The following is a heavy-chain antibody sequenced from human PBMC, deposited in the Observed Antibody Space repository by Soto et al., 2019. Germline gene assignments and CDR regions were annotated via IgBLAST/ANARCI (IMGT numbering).Heavy chain of an antibody. D-gene: IGHD6-19*01. Sequence: GGSLRLSCAASGVTVSSNYMSWVRQAPGKGLEWVSVIYSGGSTYYADSVKGRFTISRDNSKNTLYLQMNSLRAEDTAVYYCGRVWGSGWRTYYYYNMDVWGKGTTVTVSS. CDR3: GRVWGSGWRTYYYYNMDV. V-gene: IGHV3-66*01. CDR1: GVTVSSNY. J-gene: IGHJ6*03. CDR2: IYSGGST.